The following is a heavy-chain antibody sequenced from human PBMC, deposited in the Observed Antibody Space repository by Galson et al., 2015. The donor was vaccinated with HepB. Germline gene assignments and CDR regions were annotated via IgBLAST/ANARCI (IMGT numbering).Heavy chain of an antibody. V-gene: IGHV3-48*02. CDR3: ARDLGDGYNSLWLFDY. Sequence: SLRLSCAAPGFTFSSYSMNWVRQAPGKGLEWVSYISSSSSTIYYADSVKGRFTISRDNAKNSLYLQMNSLRDEGTAVYYCARDLGDGYNSLWLFDYWGQGTLVTVSS. CDR2: ISSSSSTI. CDR1: GFTFSSYS. J-gene: IGHJ4*02. D-gene: IGHD5-24*01.